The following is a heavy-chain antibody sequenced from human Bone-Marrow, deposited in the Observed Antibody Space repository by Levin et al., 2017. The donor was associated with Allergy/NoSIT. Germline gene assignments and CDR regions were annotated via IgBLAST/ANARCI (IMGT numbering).Heavy chain of an antibody. CDR1: GGTFSSYA. D-gene: IGHD2-21*02. Sequence: SVKVSCKASGGTFSSYAISWVRQAPGQGLEWMGGIIPIFGTANYAQKFQGRVTITADKSTSTAYMELSSLRSEDTAVYYCAVVTATLIGYYYGMDVWGQGTTVTVSS. J-gene: IGHJ6*02. CDR2: IIPIFGTA. CDR3: AVVTATLIGYYYGMDV. V-gene: IGHV1-69*06.